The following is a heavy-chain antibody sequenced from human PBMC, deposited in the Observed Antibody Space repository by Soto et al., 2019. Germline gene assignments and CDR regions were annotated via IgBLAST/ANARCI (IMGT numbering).Heavy chain of an antibody. D-gene: IGHD1-1*01. CDR1: GGSIIGYY. V-gene: IGHV4-59*08. Sequence: QLQLQESGPGLVKPSETLSLTCTVSGGSIIGYYWSWIRQPPGKGLEWIAYIHYSGSSNSNPSLKSRVTISVDTSRNQFSLKLTSVTAADTAVYYCARHSNEYRKSLDYWGQGTLVPVSS. CDR3: ARHSNEYRKSLDY. CDR2: IHYSGSS. J-gene: IGHJ4*02.